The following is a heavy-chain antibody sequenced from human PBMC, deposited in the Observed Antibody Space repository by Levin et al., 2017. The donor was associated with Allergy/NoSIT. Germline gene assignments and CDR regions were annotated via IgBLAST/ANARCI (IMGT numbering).Heavy chain of an antibody. J-gene: IGHJ4*02. CDR3: ARVYSGYDDN. V-gene: IGHV3-11*05. CDR2: ISSSSSYT. Sequence: PRGSLRLSCAASGFTFSDYYMSWIRQAPGKGLEWVSYISSSSSYTNYADSVKGRFTISRDNAKNSLYLQMNSLRAEDTAVYYCARVYSGYDDNWGQGTLVTVSS. D-gene: IGHD5-12*01. CDR1: GFTFSDYY.